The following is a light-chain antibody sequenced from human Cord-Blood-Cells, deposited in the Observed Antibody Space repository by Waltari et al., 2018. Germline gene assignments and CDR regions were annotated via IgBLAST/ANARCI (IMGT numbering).Light chain of an antibody. J-gene: IGKJ2*01. CDR1: QDISNY. CDR2: DAS. Sequence: DIKMTQSPSSLSASVGDRVTITCQASQDISNYLNWYQQKPGKAPKLLIYDASNLETGVPSRFSGSGSGTDVTFTISSLQPEDIATYYCQQYDNLYTFGQGTKLEIK. V-gene: IGKV1-33*01. CDR3: QQYDNLYT.